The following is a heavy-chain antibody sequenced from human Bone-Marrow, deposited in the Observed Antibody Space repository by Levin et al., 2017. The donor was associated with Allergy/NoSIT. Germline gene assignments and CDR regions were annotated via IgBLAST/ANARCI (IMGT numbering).Heavy chain of an antibody. CDR3: TKRPSAVGRFFDY. CDR1: GFTFSSYA. Sequence: SGGSLRLSCAASGFTFSSYAMSWVRQAPGEGLEWVSSINTGGTSTYYADSVKGRFTISRDNSKNTLYLEMNSLRAEDTAVYYCTKRPSAVGRFFDYWGQGTLVPVS. CDR2: INTGGTST. V-gene: IGHV3-23*01. D-gene: IGHD6-19*01. J-gene: IGHJ4*02.